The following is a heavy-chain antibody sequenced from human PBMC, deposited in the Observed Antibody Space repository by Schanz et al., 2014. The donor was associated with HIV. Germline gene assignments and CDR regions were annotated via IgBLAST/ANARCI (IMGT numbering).Heavy chain of an antibody. Sequence: QLQLQESGPRLVKPSETLSLTCNVSGAPITSYFYWGWLRQLPGKGLEWIGNIYYGGATYYNPSPKSRVPISVDTSKNQFSLKLDSVTAADTAVYYCARAKWPPRSRHFDFWGQGNLVTVSS. V-gene: IGHV4-39*07. D-gene: IGHD6-13*01. CDR1: GAPITSYFY. CDR2: IYYGGAT. J-gene: IGHJ4*02. CDR3: ARAKWPPRSRHFDF.